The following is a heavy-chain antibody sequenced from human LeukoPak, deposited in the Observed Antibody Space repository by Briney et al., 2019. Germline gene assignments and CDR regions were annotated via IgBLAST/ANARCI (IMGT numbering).Heavy chain of an antibody. Sequence: MASETLSLTCTVSGYSISSGYYWGWIRQPPGKGLEWIGSIYHSGSTYYNPSLKSRVTISVDTSKNQFSLKLSSVTAADTAVYYCARGLKAAAGTPGYYYYMDVWGKGTTVTVSS. CDR2: IYHSGST. J-gene: IGHJ6*03. CDR1: GYSISSGYY. CDR3: ARGLKAAAGTPGYYYYMDV. V-gene: IGHV4-38-2*02. D-gene: IGHD6-13*01.